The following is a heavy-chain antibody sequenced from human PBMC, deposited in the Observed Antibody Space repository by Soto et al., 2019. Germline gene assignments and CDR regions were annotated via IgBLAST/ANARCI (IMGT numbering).Heavy chain of an antibody. J-gene: IGHJ5*02. CDR2: IYYSGST. V-gene: IGHV4-59*01. Sequence: PSETLSLTCTVSGGSISSYYWSWIRQPPGKGLEWIGYIYYSGSTNYNPSLKSRVTISVDTSKNQFSLKLSSVTAADTAVYYCARDKGDYNWLDPWGQGTLVTVYS. CDR3: ARDKGDYNWLDP. CDR1: GGSISSYY. D-gene: IGHD3-16*01.